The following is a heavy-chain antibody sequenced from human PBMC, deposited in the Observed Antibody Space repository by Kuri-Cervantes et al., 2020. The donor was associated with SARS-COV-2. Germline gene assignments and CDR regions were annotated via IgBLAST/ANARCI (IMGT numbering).Heavy chain of an antibody. V-gene: IGHV1-18*04. CDR3: ARGVSVAGGAGMDV. D-gene: IGHD6-19*01. CDR1: GYTFSTYD. J-gene: IGHJ6*02. Sequence: ASVKVSCKASGYTFSTYDISWVRQAPGQGLEWVGWISAYNGNTIYAQKFQGRVTMTTDTSTSTAYMDLRSLRADDTAVYYCARGVSVAGGAGMDVWGQGTTVTVSS. CDR2: ISAYNGNT.